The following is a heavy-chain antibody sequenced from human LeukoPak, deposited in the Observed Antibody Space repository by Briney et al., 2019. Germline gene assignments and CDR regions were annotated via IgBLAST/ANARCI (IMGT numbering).Heavy chain of an antibody. CDR3: ARRPPTYSSSWYFDY. CDR2: IYPGDSDT. CDR1: GYSFTSYW. D-gene: IGHD6-13*01. J-gene: IGHJ4*02. V-gene: IGHV5-51*01. Sequence: GESLKISCKGSGYSFTSYWIGWVRQMPGKGLEWMGSIYPGDSDTRYSPSFQGQVTISADKSISTAYLQWSSLKASDTAMYYCARRPPTYSSSWYFDYWGQGTLVTVSS.